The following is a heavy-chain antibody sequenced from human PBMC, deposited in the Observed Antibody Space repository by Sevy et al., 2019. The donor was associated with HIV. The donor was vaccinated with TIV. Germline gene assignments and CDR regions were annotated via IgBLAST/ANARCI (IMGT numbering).Heavy chain of an antibody. CDR2: ISGGNNNT. V-gene: IGHV3-23*01. Sequence: GGSLRLSCAASGFTFNICGMAWVRQAPGKGLEWVSTISGGNNNTYYAKSVKGRFTISRDNSKDTLYLQMNNLRADDTATYYCAKHPDYDIWSDIGSSFDYWGQGTLVTVSS. J-gene: IGHJ4*02. CDR3: AKHPDYDIWSDIGSSFDY. D-gene: IGHD3-3*01. CDR1: GFTFNICG.